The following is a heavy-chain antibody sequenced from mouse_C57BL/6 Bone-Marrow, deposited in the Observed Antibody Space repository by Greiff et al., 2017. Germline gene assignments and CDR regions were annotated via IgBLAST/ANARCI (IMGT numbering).Heavy chain of an antibody. V-gene: IGHV3-6*01. D-gene: IGHD1-1*01. CDR2: ISYDGSN. CDR3: ARDLYYYGSPFDC. J-gene: IGHJ2*01. CDR1: GYSITSGYY. Sequence: EVKLMESGPGLVKPSQSLSLTCSVTGYSITSGYYWNWIRQFPGNKLEWMGYISYDGSNNYNPSLKNQISITLDTSKNQFFLKLNSVTTEDTATCTCARDLYYYGSPFDCWGQGTTLTVSS.